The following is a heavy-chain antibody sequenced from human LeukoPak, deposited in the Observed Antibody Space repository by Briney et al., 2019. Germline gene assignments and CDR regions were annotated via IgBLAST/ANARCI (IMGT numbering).Heavy chain of an antibody. J-gene: IGHJ4*02. CDR2: INHSGST. CDR3: ARAYDSLGYNDYSFDY. V-gene: IGHV4-34*01. Sequence: PSETLSLTCAVYGGSFSGYYWSWIRQPPGKGLEWIGEINHSGSTNYNPSLKSRVTISVDTSKNQFSLKLSSVTAADTAVYYCARAYDSLGYNDYSFDYWGQGTLVSVSS. D-gene: IGHD3-22*01. CDR1: GGSFSGYY.